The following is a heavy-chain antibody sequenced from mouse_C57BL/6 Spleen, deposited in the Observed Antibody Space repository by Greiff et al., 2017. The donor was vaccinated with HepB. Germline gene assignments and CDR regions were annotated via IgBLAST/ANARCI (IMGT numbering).Heavy chain of an antibody. CDR3: ARDGSDGSYAMDY. CDR1: GFTFSSYA. CDR2: ISDGGSYT. J-gene: IGHJ4*01. Sequence: EVMLVESGGGLVKPGGSLKLSCAASGFTFSSYAMSWVRQTPEKRLEWVATISDGGSYTYYPDNVKGRFTISRDNAKNNLYLQMSHLKSEDTAMYYCARDGSDGSYAMDYWGQGTSVTVSS. V-gene: IGHV5-4*01.